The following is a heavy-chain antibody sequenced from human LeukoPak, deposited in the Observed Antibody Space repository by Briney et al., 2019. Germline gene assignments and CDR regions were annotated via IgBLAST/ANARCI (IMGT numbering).Heavy chain of an antibody. V-gene: IGHV1-24*01. J-gene: IGHJ5*02. D-gene: IGHD6-19*01. Sequence: ASVKVSCKVSGYTLTELSMHWVRQAPGKGLEWMGGFDPEDGETIYAQKFQGRVTMTEDTSTDTAYMELSSLRSDDTAVYYCARMVGIWQWLEGRYWFDPWGQGTLVTVSS. CDR1: GYTLTELS. CDR3: ARMVGIWQWLEGRYWFDP. CDR2: FDPEDGET.